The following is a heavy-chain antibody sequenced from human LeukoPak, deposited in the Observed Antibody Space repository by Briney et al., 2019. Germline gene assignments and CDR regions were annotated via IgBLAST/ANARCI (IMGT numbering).Heavy chain of an antibody. V-gene: IGHV3-30*04. Sequence: GGSLRLSCAASGFTFSAYAMHWVRQAPGKGLEWVAVISYDGSNKYYADSVKGRFTISRDNSKNTLYLQMNSLRAEDTAVYYCARRAGAYSHPYDYWGQGTLVTVSS. CDR1: GFTFSAYA. CDR2: ISYDGSNK. D-gene: IGHD4/OR15-4a*01. CDR3: ARRAGAYSHPYDY. J-gene: IGHJ4*02.